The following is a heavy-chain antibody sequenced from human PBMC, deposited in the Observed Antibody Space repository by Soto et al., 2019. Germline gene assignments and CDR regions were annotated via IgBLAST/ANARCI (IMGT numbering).Heavy chain of an antibody. CDR3: ARRRRPRYYYDSSPGAFDI. D-gene: IGHD3-22*01. CDR1: GYSFTSYW. CDR2: IYPGDSDT. Sequence: PGESLKISCKGSGYSFTSYWIGWVRQMPGKGLEWMGIIYPGDSDTRYSPSFQGRVTISADKSISTAYLQWSSLKASDTAMYYCARRRRPRYYYDSSPGAFDIWGQGTMVTVSS. J-gene: IGHJ3*02. V-gene: IGHV5-51*01.